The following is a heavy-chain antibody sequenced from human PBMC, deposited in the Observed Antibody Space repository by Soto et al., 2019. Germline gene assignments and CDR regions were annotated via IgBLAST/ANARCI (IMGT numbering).Heavy chain of an antibody. Sequence: GGSLRLSCAASGFTFSSYAMSWVRQAPGKGLEWVSAISGSGGSTYYADSVKGRFTISRDNSKNTLYLQMNSLRAADTAVYYCAKDGGYSSSWYLFDYWGQGTLVTVSS. V-gene: IGHV3-23*01. D-gene: IGHD6-13*01. CDR3: AKDGGYSSSWYLFDY. CDR2: ISGSGGST. CDR1: GFTFSSYA. J-gene: IGHJ4*02.